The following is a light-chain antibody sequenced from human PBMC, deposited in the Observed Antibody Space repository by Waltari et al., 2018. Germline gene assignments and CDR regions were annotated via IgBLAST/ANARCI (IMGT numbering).Light chain of an antibody. J-gene: IGLJ1*01. V-gene: IGLV3-10*01. CDR3: YSTDTSGDYYV. CDR2: EDN. Sequence: SYELTQPPSVSVSPGQTARVTCSGDALPKKYAYWYQQKSGQAPVLVIYEDNKRPSEIPGRFSGSSSGTMATLTISGAQVEDEADYYCYSTDTSGDYYVFGTGTKVTVL. CDR1: ALPKKY.